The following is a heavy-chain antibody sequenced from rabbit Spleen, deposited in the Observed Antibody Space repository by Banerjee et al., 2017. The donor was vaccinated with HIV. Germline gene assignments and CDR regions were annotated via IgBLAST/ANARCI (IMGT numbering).Heavy chain of an antibody. CDR3: ARGSAAMTMVITGYYFNL. CDR1: GFSFSSSYY. D-gene: IGHD2-1*01. Sequence: QSLEESGGDLVKPGASLTLTCTASGFSFSSSYYMCWVRQAPGKGPEWIGCIYPDGSGSTAYASWAKGRFTISKTSSTTVTLQMTSLTAADTATYFCARGSAAMTMVITGYYFNLWGPGTLVTVS. V-gene: IGHV1S40*01. J-gene: IGHJ4*01. CDR2: IYPDGSGST.